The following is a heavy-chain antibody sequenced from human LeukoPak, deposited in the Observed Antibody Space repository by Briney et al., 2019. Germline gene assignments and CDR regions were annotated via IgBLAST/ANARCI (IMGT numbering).Heavy chain of an antibody. Sequence: PGGSLRLSCAASGFTFDDYGMIWVRQAPGKGLEWVSGINWNGGSTGYADSVKGRFTISRDNAKNSLYLQMNSLRAEDTALYYCSRGYSYYYSYMDVWGKGTTVTVSS. CDR3: SRGYSYYYSYMDV. CDR1: GFTFDDYG. CDR2: INWNGGST. V-gene: IGHV3-20*04. J-gene: IGHJ6*03. D-gene: IGHD5-18*01.